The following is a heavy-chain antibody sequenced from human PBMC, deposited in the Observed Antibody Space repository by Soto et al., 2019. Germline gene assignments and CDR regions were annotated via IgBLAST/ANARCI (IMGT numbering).Heavy chain of an antibody. D-gene: IGHD2-8*01. J-gene: IGHJ6*02. Sequence: GXSVKVTLKASGYTFTSYYRHWLRQSPGQGLEWMGIINPSGGSTSYAQKFQGRVTMTRDTSTSTVYMELSSLRSEDTDVYYCARCRASLGGVCGYYGMDVWGQGTTVTVSS. CDR3: ARCRASLGGVCGYYGMDV. CDR2: INPSGGST. V-gene: IGHV1-46*01. CDR1: GYTFTSYY.